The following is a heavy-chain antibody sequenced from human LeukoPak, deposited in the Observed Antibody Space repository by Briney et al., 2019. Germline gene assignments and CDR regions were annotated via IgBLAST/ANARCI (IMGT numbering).Heavy chain of an antibody. CDR1: GFTFSSYA. V-gene: IGHV3-23*01. CDR3: AKDSGIFRHIAVAGTSAYFDY. J-gene: IGHJ4*02. Sequence: GGSLRLSCAASGFTFSSYAMSWVRQAPGKGLEWVSAISGSGGSTYYADSVKGRFTISRDNSKNTLYLQMNSLRAEDTAVYYCAKDSGIFRHIAVAGTSAYFDYWGQGALVTVSS. CDR2: ISGSGGST. D-gene: IGHD6-19*01.